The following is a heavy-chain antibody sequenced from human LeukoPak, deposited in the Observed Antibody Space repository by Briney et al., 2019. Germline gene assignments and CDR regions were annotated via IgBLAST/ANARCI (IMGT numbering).Heavy chain of an antibody. Sequence: SETLSLTCTVSGGSISSYYWSWLRQPPGKGLEWLGYIYYSGSTNYNPSLKSRVTISVDTSKNQFSLKLSSATAADTAVYYCARGVLVDTAMVMYWYFDLWGRGTLVTVSS. V-gene: IGHV4-59*01. CDR2: IYYSGST. CDR3: ARGVLVDTAMVMYWYFDL. J-gene: IGHJ2*01. CDR1: GGSISSYY. D-gene: IGHD5-18*01.